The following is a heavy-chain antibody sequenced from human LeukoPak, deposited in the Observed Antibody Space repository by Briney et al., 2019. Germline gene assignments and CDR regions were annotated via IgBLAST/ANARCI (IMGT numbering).Heavy chain of an antibody. V-gene: IGHV3-48*03. CDR3: ARSAPGLDY. CDR2: ISSSGTTI. D-gene: IGHD6-13*01. J-gene: IGHJ4*02. Sequence: GGSLRLSCVASGFTFSSYAMNWVRQAPGEGLEWISDISSSGTTIYYADSVKGRFTISRDNAKNSLYLQMNSLRAEDTAVYYCARSAPGLDYWGQGTLVTVSS. CDR1: GFTFSSYA.